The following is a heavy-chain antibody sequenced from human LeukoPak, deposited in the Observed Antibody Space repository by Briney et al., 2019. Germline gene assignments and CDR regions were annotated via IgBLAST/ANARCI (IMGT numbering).Heavy chain of an antibody. J-gene: IGHJ5*02. V-gene: IGHV4-34*01. CDR3: ARGGFDP. CDR1: GGSFSGYY. Sequence: ASETLSLTCAVYGGSFSGYYWSWIRQPPGKGLEWIGEINHSGSTNYNPSLKSRVTISVDTSKNQFSLKLSSVTAADTAVYYCARGGFDPWGQGTLVTVSS. CDR2: INHSGST.